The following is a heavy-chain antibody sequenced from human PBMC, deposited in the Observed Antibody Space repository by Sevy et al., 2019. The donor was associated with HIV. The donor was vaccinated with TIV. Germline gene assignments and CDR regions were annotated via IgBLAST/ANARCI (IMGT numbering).Heavy chain of an antibody. D-gene: IGHD3-10*01. CDR1: GYSFTTYW. CDR3: ARHLGYYDSWTYYDYFDY. V-gene: IGHV5-10-1*01. J-gene: IGHJ4*01. Sequence: GESLKISCKGSGYSFTTYWITWVRQMPGKGLEWMGRIDPSDSYTNYTPYFQGHVTISADKSISTVYLQWSSLKASDTAMYYCARHLGYYDSWTYYDYFDYWGHGTLVTVSS. CDR2: IDPSDSYT.